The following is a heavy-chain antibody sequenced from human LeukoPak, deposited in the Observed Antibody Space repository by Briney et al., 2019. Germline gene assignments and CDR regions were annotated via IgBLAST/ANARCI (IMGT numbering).Heavy chain of an antibody. CDR2: IYTSGST. J-gene: IGHJ5*02. Sequence: SETLSLTCTVSGGSISSYYWSWIRQPAGKGLEWIGRIYTSGSTNYNPSLKSRVTMSVDTSKNQFSLQLSSVTAADTAVYYCARDTSSSSYNWFDPWGQGTLVTVSS. D-gene: IGHD6-6*01. CDR3: ARDTSSSSYNWFDP. V-gene: IGHV4-4*07. CDR1: GGSISSYY.